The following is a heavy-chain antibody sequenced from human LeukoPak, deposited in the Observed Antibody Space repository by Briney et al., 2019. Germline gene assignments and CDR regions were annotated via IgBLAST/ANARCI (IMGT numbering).Heavy chain of an antibody. J-gene: IGHJ4*02. CDR3: ARDGHDSSGYYEDY. V-gene: IGHV1-2*02. D-gene: IGHD3-22*01. CDR1: GYTFTSYA. Sequence: ASVKVSCKASGYTFTSYAMNWVRQAPGQGLEWMGWIKPNSGGSSYAQKFQGRVTMTRDTSIRTVYMELNSLRSDDTAVYYCARDGHDSSGYYEDYWGQGIRVTVSS. CDR2: IKPNSGGS.